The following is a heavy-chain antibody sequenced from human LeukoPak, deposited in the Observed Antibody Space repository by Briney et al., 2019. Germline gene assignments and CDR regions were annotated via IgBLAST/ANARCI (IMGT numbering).Heavy chain of an antibody. CDR2: ISGSGGST. D-gene: IGHD4-11*01. J-gene: IGHJ6*03. CDR1: GFIFTNAW. V-gene: IGHV3-23*01. CDR3: AKGTGTVTTHYMDV. Sequence: PGGSLRLSCGASGFIFTNAWMTWVRQAPGQGLEWVSAISGSGGSTYYADSVKGRFTISRDNSKKTLYLQMNSLRAEDTAVYYCAKGTGTVTTHYMDVWGKGTTVTVSS.